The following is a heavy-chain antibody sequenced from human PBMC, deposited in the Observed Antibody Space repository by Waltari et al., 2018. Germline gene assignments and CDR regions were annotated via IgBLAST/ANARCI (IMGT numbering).Heavy chain of an antibody. J-gene: IGHJ4*02. Sequence: EVQLLESAGGLVQPGGALRLSCAASGFSFMGYAMSWVRQAPGAGLGWVASVSGSGATPFYADSVKGRFTIVRDNSRDTVYLQMNSLRVDDSAVYYCAKGSRGYTNYFFDYWGQGALVTVSS. V-gene: IGHV3-23*01. D-gene: IGHD3-16*02. CDR1: GFSFMGYA. CDR3: AKGSRGYTNYFFDY. CDR2: VSGSGATP.